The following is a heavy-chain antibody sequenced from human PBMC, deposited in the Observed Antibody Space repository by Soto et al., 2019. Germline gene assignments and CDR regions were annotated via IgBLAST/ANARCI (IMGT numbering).Heavy chain of an antibody. Sequence: EDHFMESGGGLVKPGGSLRLSCAASGISFSDYHMNWVRQAPGKGLEWVASITPSGRFINYADSVEGRFFISRDNTKNSLFLQMNSLRGEDTAVYYCAGTYDPADYWGQGTLVVVSS. D-gene: IGHD3-22*01. CDR2: ITPSGRFI. V-gene: IGHV3-21*01. CDR3: AGTYDPADY. CDR1: GISFSDYH. J-gene: IGHJ4*02.